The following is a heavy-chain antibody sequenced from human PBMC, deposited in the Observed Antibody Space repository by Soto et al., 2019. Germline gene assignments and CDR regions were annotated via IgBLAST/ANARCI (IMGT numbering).Heavy chain of an antibody. V-gene: IGHV1-8*01. Sequence: QVQLVQSGAEVKKPGASVKVSCKASGYTFTSYDINWVRQATVQGLEWMGWMNPNSGNTGYAQKCQGRVTRTRNTSISTAYMELSSLRSEDTAVYYCARVLRYYDILTGYSAGYYFDYWGQGTLVTVSS. D-gene: IGHD3-9*01. CDR3: ARVLRYYDILTGYSAGYYFDY. J-gene: IGHJ4*02. CDR1: GYTFTSYD. CDR2: MNPNSGNT.